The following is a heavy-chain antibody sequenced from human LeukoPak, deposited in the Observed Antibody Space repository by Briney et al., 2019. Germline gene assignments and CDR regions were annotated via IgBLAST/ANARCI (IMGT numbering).Heavy chain of an antibody. D-gene: IGHD6-13*01. Sequence: SETLSLTCTVSGGSISISSYYWGWIRQPPGKGLEWIGSIHYSGTTYYNPSLKSRVTISVDTSKNQFSLNLSSVTAADTAVYYCARGDSTNWYAIDSWGQGTLVTVSS. CDR2: IHYSGTT. V-gene: IGHV4-39*07. CDR1: GGSISISSYY. J-gene: IGHJ4*02. CDR3: ARGDSTNWYAIDS.